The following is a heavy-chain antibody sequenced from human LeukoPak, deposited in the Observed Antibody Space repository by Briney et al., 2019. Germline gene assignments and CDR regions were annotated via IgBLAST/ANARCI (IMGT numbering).Heavy chain of an antibody. Sequence: ASVKVSCKASGYTFTYFAITWVRQAPGQGLEWMGWTSTYNDGKNYAQSLQGRITMTTDTSTNTAYMELSSLRSDDTAVYYCGAGHPRVDYWGQGTLVTVSS. J-gene: IGHJ4*02. CDR1: GYTFTYFA. CDR3: GAGHPRVDY. V-gene: IGHV1-18*01. CDR2: TSTYNDGK.